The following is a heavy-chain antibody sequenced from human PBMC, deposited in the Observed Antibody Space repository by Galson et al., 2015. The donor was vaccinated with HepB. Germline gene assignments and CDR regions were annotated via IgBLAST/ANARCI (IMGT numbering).Heavy chain of an antibody. Sequence: SVKVSCKASGYTFTGYYMHWVRQAPGQGLEWMGWINPYNGNTNYAQKLQGRVTMTTDTSTSTAYMELRSLRSDDTAVYYCARVKGGGGSCYDYWGQGTLVTVSS. V-gene: IGHV1-18*04. CDR3: ARVKGGGGSCYDY. CDR2: INPYNGNT. CDR1: GYTFTGYY. J-gene: IGHJ4*02. D-gene: IGHD2-15*01.